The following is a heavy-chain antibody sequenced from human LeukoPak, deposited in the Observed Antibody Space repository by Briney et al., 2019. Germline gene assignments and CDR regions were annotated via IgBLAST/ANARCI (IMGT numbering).Heavy chain of an antibody. Sequence: PGGSLRLSCAASGFTFSSYGMHWARQAPGKGLEWVAVISYDGSNKYYADSVKGRFTISRDNSKNTLYLQMNSLRAEDTAVYYCARTSLGWLDPWGQGALVTVSS. V-gene: IGHV3-30*03. CDR1: GFTFSSYG. J-gene: IGHJ5*02. CDR2: ISYDGSNK. CDR3: ARTSLGWLDP. D-gene: IGHD7-27*01.